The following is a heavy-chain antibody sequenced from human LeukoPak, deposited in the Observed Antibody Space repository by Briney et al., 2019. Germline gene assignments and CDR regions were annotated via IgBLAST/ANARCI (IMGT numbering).Heavy chain of an antibody. D-gene: IGHD6-19*01. V-gene: IGHV3-30-3*02. CDR2: ISYDGSNK. Sequence: GGSLRLSCAASGFTFSSYAMHWVRQAPGKGLEWVAVISYDGSNKYYADSVKGRFTISRDNSKNTLYLQMNRLRAEDTAVYYCAKIKQWLVPWDYWGQGTLVTVSS. CDR3: AKIKQWLVPWDY. CDR1: GFTFSSYA. J-gene: IGHJ4*02.